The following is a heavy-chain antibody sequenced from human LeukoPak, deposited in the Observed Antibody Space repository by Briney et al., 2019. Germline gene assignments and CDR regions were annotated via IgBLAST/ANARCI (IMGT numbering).Heavy chain of an antibody. CDR2: INHSGST. CDR1: GGSFSGYY. V-gene: IGHV4-34*01. Sequence: SETLSLTCAVYGGSFSGYYWRWIRQPPGKGLEWIGEINHSGSTNYNPSLKSRVTISVDTSKNQFSLKLSSVTAADTAVYYCARDGSGWYIGGYWFDYWGQGTLVTVSS. CDR3: ARDGSGWYIGGYWFDY. J-gene: IGHJ4*02. D-gene: IGHD6-19*01.